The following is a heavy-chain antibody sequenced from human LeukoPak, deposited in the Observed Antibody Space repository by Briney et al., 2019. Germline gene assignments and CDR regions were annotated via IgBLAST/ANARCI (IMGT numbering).Heavy chain of an antibody. CDR1: GGTFSSYA. CDR3: AIFDGMDV. Sequence: AVKVSCKASGGTFSSYAISWVRQAPGQGLEWMGRIIPIFGIANYAQKSQGRVTITADKSTSTAYIELSSLRSEDTAVYYCAIFDGMDVWGQGTTVTVSS. CDR2: IIPIFGIA. J-gene: IGHJ6*02. V-gene: IGHV1-69*04.